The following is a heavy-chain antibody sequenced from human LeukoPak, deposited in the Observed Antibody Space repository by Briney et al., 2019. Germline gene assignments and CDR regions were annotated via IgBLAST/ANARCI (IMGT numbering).Heavy chain of an antibody. CDR2: IYSGGST. J-gene: IGHJ6*02. V-gene: IGHV3-66*01. CDR3: ARDQSSYYYDSSGEYGMDV. D-gene: IGHD3-22*01. Sequence: GGSQSLSCAASGFTISSNYMSWVRQAPGKGLEWVSVIYSGGSTYYADSVKGRFTISRDNSKNTLYLQMNSLRAEDTAVYYCARDQSSYYYDSSGEYGMDVWGQGTTVTVSS. CDR1: GFTISSNY.